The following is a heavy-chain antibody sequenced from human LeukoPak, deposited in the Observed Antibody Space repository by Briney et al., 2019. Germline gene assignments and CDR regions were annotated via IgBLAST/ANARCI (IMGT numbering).Heavy chain of an antibody. CDR3: ARVPYFYDSSPPDY. V-gene: IGHV3-30-3*01. CDR2: ISYDGSNK. J-gene: IGHJ4*02. CDR1: GFTFSSYA. D-gene: IGHD3-22*01. Sequence: GRSLRLSCAAPGFTFSSYAMHWVRQAPGKGLEWVAVISYDGSNKYYADSVKGRFTISRDNSKNTLYLQMNSLRAEDTAVYYCARVPYFYDSSPPDYWGQGTLVTVSS.